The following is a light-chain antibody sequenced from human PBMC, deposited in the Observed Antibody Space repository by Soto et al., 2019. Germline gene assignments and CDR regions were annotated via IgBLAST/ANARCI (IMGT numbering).Light chain of an antibody. Sequence: QSVLTQSPSASGAPGQRVNISCSGSNSNIGSYTVNWYQQLPGTAPKLLIYSSYQRPSGVPDRFSGSKSGTSGSLVISGLQSEDEADYYCAAWDDSLNGWVFGGGTKLTVL. J-gene: IGLJ2*01. V-gene: IGLV1-44*01. CDR1: NSNIGSYT. CDR3: AAWDDSLNGWV. CDR2: SSY.